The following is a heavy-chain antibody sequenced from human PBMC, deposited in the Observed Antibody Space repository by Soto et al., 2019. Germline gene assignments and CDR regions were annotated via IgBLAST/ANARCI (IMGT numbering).Heavy chain of an antibody. V-gene: IGHV1-3*05. J-gene: IGHJ5*02. CDR2: INAGNGNT. CDR3: ARGNGYNWNHGWFDP. CDR1: GYTFTNYA. Sequence: QVQLVQSGAEEKKPGASVKVSCKASGYTFTNYAMDWVRQAPGQRLEWMGWINAGNGNTKYSQNFQGRVTITRDTSASTAYMELSSLRFEDTAVYYCARGNGYNWNHGWFDPWGQGTLVTVSS. D-gene: IGHD1-20*01.